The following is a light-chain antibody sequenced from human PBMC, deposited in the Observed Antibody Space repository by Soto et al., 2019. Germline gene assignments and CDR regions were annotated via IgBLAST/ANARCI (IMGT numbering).Light chain of an antibody. Sequence: EIVMTHSPFTLSASACERATLSFSASQSVSSNLAWYQQKPGQAHRLVIYGASGRATGIPDRFSGGGSGTEFTLTISCLQPDDFATYYCQQYNSYPLTFGGGTKVDIK. CDR1: QSVSSN. CDR3: QQYNSYPLT. V-gene: IGKV3D-15*01. CDR2: GAS. J-gene: IGKJ4*01.